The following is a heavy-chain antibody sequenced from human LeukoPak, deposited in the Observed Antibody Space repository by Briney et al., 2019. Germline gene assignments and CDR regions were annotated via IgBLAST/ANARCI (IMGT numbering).Heavy chain of an antibody. Sequence: GGSLRLSCSASGFTFSSYAMHWVRQAPGKGLEWVAVISYDGSNKYYADSVKGRFTISRDNSKNTLYLQMNSLRAEDTAVYYCASGSRLWFGDFSSLAFDIWGQGTMVTVSS. J-gene: IGHJ3*02. CDR3: ASGSRLWFGDFSSLAFDI. D-gene: IGHD3-10*01. CDR2: ISYDGSNK. CDR1: GFTFSSYA. V-gene: IGHV3-30-3*01.